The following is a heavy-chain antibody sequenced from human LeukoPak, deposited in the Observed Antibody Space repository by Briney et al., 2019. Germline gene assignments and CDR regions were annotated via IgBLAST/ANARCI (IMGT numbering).Heavy chain of an antibody. CDR1: GFTFSSYS. V-gene: IGHV3-48*04. Sequence: GGSLRLSCAASGFTFSSYSMNWVRQAPGKGLEWVSYISSSSSTIYYADSVKGRFTISRDNAKNSLYLQMNSLRAEDTAVYYCARDDGATYYYDSSGYYFDYWGQGTLVTVSS. J-gene: IGHJ4*02. D-gene: IGHD3-22*01. CDR2: ISSSSSTI. CDR3: ARDDGATYYYDSSGYYFDY.